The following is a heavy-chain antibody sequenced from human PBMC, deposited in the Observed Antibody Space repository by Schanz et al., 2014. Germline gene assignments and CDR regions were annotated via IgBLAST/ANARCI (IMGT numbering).Heavy chain of an antibody. CDR1: GFTFSRHA. CDR2: ITYDGSNK. J-gene: IGHJ4*02. Sequence: VRLVESGGGLVQPGGSLRLSCAASGFTFSRHAMHWVRQAAGKGLEWVAAITYDGSNKYYAESVKGRFAISRDNSKDTLYLQMNSLRTEDTAVYYCAGDWASGRYYSDYWGQGTLVTVSS. V-gene: IGHV3-30*09. D-gene: IGHD1-26*01. CDR3: AGDWASGRYYSDY.